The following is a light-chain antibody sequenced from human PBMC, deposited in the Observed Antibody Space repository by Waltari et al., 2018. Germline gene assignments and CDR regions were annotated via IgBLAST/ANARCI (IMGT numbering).Light chain of an antibody. J-gene: IGLJ3*02. CDR1: TSDLGGYNY. Sequence: QSALTQPASVSGSPGQSITISCTGTTSDLGGYNYVPWYQQHPGKAPKLMIYDVSSRPSGISGRFSGSKFGNTASLTISGLQPEDEADYYCSSFTSSSTWVFGGGTKLTVL. CDR2: DVS. V-gene: IGLV2-14*03. CDR3: SSFTSSSTWV.